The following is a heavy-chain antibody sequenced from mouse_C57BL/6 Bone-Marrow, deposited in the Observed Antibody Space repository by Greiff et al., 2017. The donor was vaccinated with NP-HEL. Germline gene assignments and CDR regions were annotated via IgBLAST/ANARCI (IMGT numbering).Heavy chain of an antibody. J-gene: IGHJ1*03. CDR2: ISDGGSYT. CDR1: GFTFSSYA. D-gene: IGHD1-2*01. V-gene: IGHV5-4*03. Sequence: EVMLVESGGGLVKPGGSLKLSCAASGFTFSSYAMSWVRQTPEKRLEWVATISDGGSYTYYPDNVKGRFTISRDNAKNNLYLQMSHLKSEDTAMYYCARLLRPWYFDVWGTGTTVTVSS. CDR3: ARLLRPWYFDV.